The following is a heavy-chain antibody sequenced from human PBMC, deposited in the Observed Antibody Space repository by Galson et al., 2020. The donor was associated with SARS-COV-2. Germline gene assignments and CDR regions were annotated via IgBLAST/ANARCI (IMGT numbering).Heavy chain of an antibody. Sequence: GESLKISCAASGFRFNGFGMHWVRQVPGKGLEWVALISFDGGDIYYADSVKGRFTISRDDSKSVLYLQMNSLRPDDTAIYYCARDRGGWYIGGIDFWGQGTLVTVSS. V-gene: IGHV3-30*03. D-gene: IGHD6-19*01. CDR1: GFRFNGFG. J-gene: IGHJ4*02. CDR2: ISFDGGDI. CDR3: ARDRGGWYIGGIDF.